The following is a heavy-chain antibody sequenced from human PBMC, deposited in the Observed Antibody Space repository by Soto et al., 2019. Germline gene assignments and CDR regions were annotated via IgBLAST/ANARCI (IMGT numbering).Heavy chain of an antibody. CDR2: ISYDGSNK. D-gene: IGHD3-3*01. CDR3: AREIERLLGY. Sequence: QVQVVESGGGVVQPGRSLRLSCAVSGFTFSSYAMHWVRQAPGKGLEWVAVISYDGSNKYYADSVKGRFTISRDNSENTLYLQMNSLRAEDTAVYYCAREIERLLGYWGQGTLVTVSS. J-gene: IGHJ4*02. V-gene: IGHV3-30-3*01. CDR1: GFTFSSYA.